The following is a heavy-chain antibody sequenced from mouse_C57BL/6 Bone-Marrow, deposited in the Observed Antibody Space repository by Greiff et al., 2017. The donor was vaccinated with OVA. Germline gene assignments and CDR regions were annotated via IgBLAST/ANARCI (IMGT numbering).Heavy chain of an antibody. D-gene: IGHD1-1*01. CDR3: ARHPYYYGRGAY. CDR2: ISSGGSYT. CDR1: GFTFSSYG. Sequence: EVMLVESGGDLVKPGGSLKLSCAASGFTFSSYGMSWVRQTPDKRLEWVATISSGGSYTYYPDSVKGRFTISRDNAKNTLYLQMSSLKSEDTAMYYCARHPYYYGRGAYWGQGTLVTVSA. V-gene: IGHV5-6*02. J-gene: IGHJ3*01.